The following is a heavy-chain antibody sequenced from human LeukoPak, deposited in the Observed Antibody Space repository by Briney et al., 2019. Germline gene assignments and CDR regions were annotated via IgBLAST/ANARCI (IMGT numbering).Heavy chain of an antibody. CDR3: ARGSQVVGDAFDI. V-gene: IGHV1-2*02. Sequence: ASVKVSCKASGYTFTAYYMHWVRQAPGQGLEWMGWINPNSGGTNYAQKFQGRVTMTRDTSISTAYMELSRLRSDDTAVYYCARGSQVVGDAFDIWGQGTMVTVSS. CDR1: GYTFTAYY. J-gene: IGHJ3*02. D-gene: IGHD3-22*01. CDR2: INPNSGGT.